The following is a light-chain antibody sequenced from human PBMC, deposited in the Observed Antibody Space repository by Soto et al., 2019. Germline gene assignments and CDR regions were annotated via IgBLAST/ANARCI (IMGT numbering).Light chain of an antibody. CDR3: QQYNNWPLT. CDR1: QSVSRN. J-gene: IGKJ4*01. V-gene: IGKV3-15*01. Sequence: EIVMTQSPATLSVSPGEKTSLSCRASQSVSRNLAWYQQKPGQTPRLRIYGTSTRATGAPARFSAIGSGTEFTLTSSRLQTEEFGGYYCQQYNNWPLTFGGGTKVEI. CDR2: GTS.